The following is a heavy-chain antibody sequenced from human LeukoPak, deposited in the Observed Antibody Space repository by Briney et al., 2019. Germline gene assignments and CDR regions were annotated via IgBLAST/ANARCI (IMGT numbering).Heavy chain of an antibody. CDR3: ARDLAV. CDR1: GFTVSSNY. Sequence: PGGSLRLSCAASGFTVSSNYMNWVRQAPGKGLEWVSVIYSANSTHYADSVKGRFTISRANSKNTLYLQMNSLRAEDTAVYYCARDLAVWGQGTLVTVSS. J-gene: IGHJ4*02. D-gene: IGHD6-19*01. V-gene: IGHV3-53*01. CDR2: IYSANST.